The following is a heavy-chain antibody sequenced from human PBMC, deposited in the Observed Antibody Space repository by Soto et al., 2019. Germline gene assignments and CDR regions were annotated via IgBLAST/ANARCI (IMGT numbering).Heavy chain of an antibody. CDR1: GGSFSGYY. Sequence: SETLSLTCAVYGGSFSGYYWSWIRQPPGKGLEWIGEINHSGSTNYNPSLKSRVTISVDTSKNQFSLKLSSVTAADTAVYYCAAHPSAVWWPPGYYYSYSMDVWGKGTTVTVSS. D-gene: IGHD2-21*01. V-gene: IGHV4-34*01. J-gene: IGHJ6*03. CDR2: INHSGST. CDR3: AAHPSAVWWPPGYYYSYSMDV.